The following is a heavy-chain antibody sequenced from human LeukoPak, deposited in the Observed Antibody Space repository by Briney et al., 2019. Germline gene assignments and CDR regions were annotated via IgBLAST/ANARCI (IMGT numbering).Heavy chain of an antibody. J-gene: IGHJ4*02. CDR1: GFTFSNYA. D-gene: IGHD3-3*01. Sequence: PGGSLRLSCAASGFTFSNYAMSWVRQAPGKGLEWVSAISGSGGSTYYADSVKGRFTISRDNSKNTLYLQMNSLRAEDTAVYYCAKDRYYDFWSGYYFDYWGQGTLVTVSS. CDR2: ISGSGGST. CDR3: AKDRYYDFWSGYYFDY. V-gene: IGHV3-23*01.